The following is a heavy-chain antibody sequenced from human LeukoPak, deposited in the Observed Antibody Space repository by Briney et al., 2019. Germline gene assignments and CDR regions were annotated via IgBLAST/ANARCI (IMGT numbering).Heavy chain of an antibody. Sequence: PGGSLRLSCAASGLAFSAYKMHWVRQAPGKGLVWVSRINGDGSTLSYADSVKGRFTISRDNAKNTLYLQMNSLRAEDTAVYYCVRDFGESSGYYFDYWGQGTLVTVSS. CDR3: VRDFGESSGYYFDY. CDR1: GLAFSAYK. J-gene: IGHJ4*02. V-gene: IGHV3-74*01. CDR2: INGDGSTL. D-gene: IGHD3-22*01.